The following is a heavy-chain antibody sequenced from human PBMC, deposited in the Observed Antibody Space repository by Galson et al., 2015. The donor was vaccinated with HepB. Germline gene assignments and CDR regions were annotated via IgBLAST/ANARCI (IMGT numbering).Heavy chain of an antibody. V-gene: IGHV3-66*02. D-gene: IGHD5-18*01. CDR3: ARELRKVGYTYDYYFDS. Sequence: SLRLSCAASGFTVSTNYMSWVRQAPGRGLEWVAIIYSSGSTYYADSVEGRFTVSRGNSRNTLYLQMHGLRVEDTAVYFCARELRKVGYTYDYYFDSWGQGTLVTVSS. J-gene: IGHJ4*02. CDR1: GFTVSTNY. CDR2: IYSSGST.